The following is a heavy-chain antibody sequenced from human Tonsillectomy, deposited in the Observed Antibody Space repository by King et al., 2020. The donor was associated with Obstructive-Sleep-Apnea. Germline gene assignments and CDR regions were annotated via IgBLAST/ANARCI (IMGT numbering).Heavy chain of an antibody. J-gene: IGHJ5*02. CDR2: IRFDGRDK. CDR1: GFTFSSYG. D-gene: IGHD3-3*01. Sequence: VQLVESGGGVVQPGGSLRLSCAASGFTFSSYGMHWVRQAPGKGLEWVAFIRFDGRDKYYADSVKGRFTISRDNSKNTLYLQMNSPRPEDTAVYYCAKDFGIGTAAPWGQGTLVTVSS. V-gene: IGHV3-30*02. CDR3: AKDFGIGTAAP.